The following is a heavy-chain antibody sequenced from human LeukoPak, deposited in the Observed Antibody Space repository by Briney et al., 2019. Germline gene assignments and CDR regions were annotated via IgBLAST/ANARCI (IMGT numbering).Heavy chain of an antibody. CDR2: ISYDGSNK. D-gene: IGHD2-2*01. J-gene: IGHJ4*02. CDR1: GFTFSSYA. Sequence: GGSLRLSCAASGFTFSSYAMHWVRQAPGKGLEWVAVISYDGSNKYYADSVKGRFTISRDNSKNTLYLQMNSLRAEDTAVYYCAKAGCSSSNCYTNYWGQGTLVTVSS. CDR3: AKAGCSSSNCYTNY. V-gene: IGHV3-30*04.